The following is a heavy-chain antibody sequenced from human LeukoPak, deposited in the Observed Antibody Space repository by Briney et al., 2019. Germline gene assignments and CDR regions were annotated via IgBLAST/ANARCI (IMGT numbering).Heavy chain of an antibody. Sequence: PSETLSLTCTVSGGSISSYYWSWIRQPPGKGLEWIGYIYYSGSTNYNPSLKSRVTISVDTSKNQFSLKLSSVTAADTAVYSCASHLERAPYYGMDVWGQGTTVTVSS. CDR2: IYYSGST. CDR1: GGSISSYY. J-gene: IGHJ6*02. D-gene: IGHD1-1*01. V-gene: IGHV4-59*01. CDR3: ASHLERAPYYGMDV.